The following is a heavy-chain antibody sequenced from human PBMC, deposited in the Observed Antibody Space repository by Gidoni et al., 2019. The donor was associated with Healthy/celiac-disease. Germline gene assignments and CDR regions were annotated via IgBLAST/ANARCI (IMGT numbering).Heavy chain of an antibody. CDR2: IYTSGSN. CDR1: GGSISSYY. CDR3: ARDLEGQLGHVFDY. J-gene: IGHJ4*02. Sequence: QVQLQESRPGLVKPSETLSLTCTGSGGSISSYYLSWIRQPAGKGLEWIGRIYTSGSNNYNPSLKSRVTMSVDTSKNQFSRKLSAVTAADTAVYYCARDLEGQLGHVFDYWGQGTLVTVSS. D-gene: IGHD6-6*01. V-gene: IGHV4-4*07.